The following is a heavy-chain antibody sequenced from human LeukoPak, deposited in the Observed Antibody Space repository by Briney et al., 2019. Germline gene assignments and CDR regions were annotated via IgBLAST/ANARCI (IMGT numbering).Heavy chain of an antibody. V-gene: IGHV3-66*01. Sequence: GGSLRLSCAASGFTVSTNYMSWVRQAPGKGLEWVSVIHSGGDTYYADSVKGRFTISRDNSKNTLYLQMNSLGVEDTAVYYCARNTPFSSSWYRWFDPWGQGTLVTVSS. J-gene: IGHJ5*02. CDR2: IHSGGDT. CDR3: ARNTPFSSSWYRWFDP. CDR1: GFTVSTNY. D-gene: IGHD6-13*01.